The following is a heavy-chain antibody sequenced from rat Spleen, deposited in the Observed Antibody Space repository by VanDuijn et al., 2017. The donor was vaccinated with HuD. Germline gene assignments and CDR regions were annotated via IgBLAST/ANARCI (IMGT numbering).Heavy chain of an antibody. CDR3: ARSHDNNPYVMDA. V-gene: IGHV3-1*01. CDR1: GYSITSNY. Sequence: EVQLQESGPGLVKPSQSLSLTCSVTGYSITSNYWGWIRKFPGNKMEWIGHISYSGSTSYNPSLKSRIHITRDTSTNQFFLQLNSVATEDTATYYCARSHDNNPYVMDAWGQGASFTVSS. D-gene: IGHD1-10*01. CDR2: ISYSGST. J-gene: IGHJ4*01.